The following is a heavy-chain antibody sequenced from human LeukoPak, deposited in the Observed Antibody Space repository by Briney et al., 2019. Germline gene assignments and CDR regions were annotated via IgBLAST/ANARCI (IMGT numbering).Heavy chain of an antibody. CDR3: ARTSDIVVVVAAHNWFDP. V-gene: IGHV4-59*05. Sequence: GSLRLSCAASGFTFSSYSMNWVRQAPGKGLEWIGSIYYSGSTYYNPSLKSRVTISVDTSKNQFSLKLSSVTAADTAVYYCARTSDIVVVVAAHNWFDPWGQGTLVTVSS. J-gene: IGHJ5*02. CDR2: IYYSGST. CDR1: GFTFSSYSMN. D-gene: IGHD2-15*01.